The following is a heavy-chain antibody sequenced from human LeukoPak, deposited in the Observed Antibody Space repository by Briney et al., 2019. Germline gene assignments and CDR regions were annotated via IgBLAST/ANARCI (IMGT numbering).Heavy chain of an antibody. J-gene: IGHJ4*02. D-gene: IGHD5-24*01. CDR1: GYTFSAYY. CDR3: ARMEMATSTHFDY. Sequence: ASVKVSCKASGYTFSAYYMHWVRQAPGQGPEWMGWINPNSDGTNYAQKFQGRVTMTRDTSISTAYMELTRLRSDDTAVYYCARMEMATSTHFDYWGQGTLVTVSS. V-gene: IGHV1-2*02. CDR2: INPNSDGT.